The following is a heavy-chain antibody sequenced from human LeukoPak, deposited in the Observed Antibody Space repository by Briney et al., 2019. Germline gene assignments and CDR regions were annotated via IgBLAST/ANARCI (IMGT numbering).Heavy chain of an antibody. J-gene: IGHJ3*02. D-gene: IGHD3-10*01. CDR2: TWYDGSKK. Sequence: PGRSLRLSCAASGFSFSSHGMHWVRQAPGKGLEWVALTWYDGSKKSYADSVKGRFTISRDNSKNTLYLQMNSLRAEDTAVYYCAKGRGAFDIWGQGTMVTVSS. CDR3: AKGRGAFDI. CDR1: GFSFSSHG. V-gene: IGHV3-33*06.